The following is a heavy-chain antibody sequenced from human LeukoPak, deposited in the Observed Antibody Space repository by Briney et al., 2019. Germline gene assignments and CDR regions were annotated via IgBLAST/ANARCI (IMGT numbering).Heavy chain of an antibody. CDR1: GFPFSTYW. Sequence: PGGSLRLSCAASGFPFSTYWIHWVRQAPGKGLVWVARIKDGGTTTDYADSVKGRFTISRGDAKNTLYLHMNSLRVEDTAVYYCTTIRPVYWRQGTLVTVSP. CDR2: IKDGGTTT. J-gene: IGHJ4*02. CDR3: TTIRPVY. D-gene: IGHD1-26*01. V-gene: IGHV3-74*01.